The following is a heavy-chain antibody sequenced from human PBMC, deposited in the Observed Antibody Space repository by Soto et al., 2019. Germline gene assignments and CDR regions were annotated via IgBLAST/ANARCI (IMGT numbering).Heavy chain of an antibody. CDR2: INPNSGGT. V-gene: IGHV1-2*04. D-gene: IGHD2-21*02. CDR3: ARAHCGGDCYSGVDY. J-gene: IGHJ4*02. CDR1: GYTFTGYY. Sequence: QVQLVQSGAEVKKPGASVKVSCKASGYTFTGYYMHWVRQAPGQGLEWMGWINPNSGGTNYAQKFQGWVTMTRDTSIRRAYMELSRLRSDDTAVYYCARAHCGGDCYSGVDYWGQGTLVTVSS.